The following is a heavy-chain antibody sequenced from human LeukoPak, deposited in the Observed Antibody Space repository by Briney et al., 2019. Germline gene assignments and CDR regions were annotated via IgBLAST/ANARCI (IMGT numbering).Heavy chain of an antibody. CDR2: IYYSGST. CDR1: GGSISSGGYY. Sequence: SETLSLTCTVSGGSISSGGYYWSWIRQRPGKGLEWIGYIYYSGSTYYNPSLKSRVTISVDTSKNQFSLKLSSVTAEDTAVYYCAKDAVWFGESGESFNGMDVWGKGTTVTVSS. J-gene: IGHJ6*04. CDR3: AKDAVWFGESGESFNGMDV. D-gene: IGHD3-10*01. V-gene: IGHV4-31*03.